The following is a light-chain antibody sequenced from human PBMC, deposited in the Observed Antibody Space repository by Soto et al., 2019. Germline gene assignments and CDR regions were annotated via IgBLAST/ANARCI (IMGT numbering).Light chain of an antibody. CDR3: QQSYYTPPT. CDR2: AAS. Sequence: DIQMTQAPSSLSASVGDRVTITCRASQSVSSYLNWYQHKPGKAPKLLIYAASSLQSGVPSRFSGSGSGTDFTLTISSLQPEDFATYYCQQSYYTPPTFGGGTKVEIK. J-gene: IGKJ4*01. CDR1: QSVSSY. V-gene: IGKV1-39*01.